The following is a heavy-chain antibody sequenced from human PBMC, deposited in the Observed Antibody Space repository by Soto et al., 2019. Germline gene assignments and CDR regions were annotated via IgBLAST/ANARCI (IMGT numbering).Heavy chain of an antibody. D-gene: IGHD3-22*01. Sequence: QVQLQESGPELVKPSQTLTLTCTVSGGSISSGGHYWTWIRQLPGKGLEWIGFFYYSGTTFYNPAHQSRVSISVDTSKNHFSLRLSSVTAADTAVYFCASDRSGSKIDQWGQGTLVTVSS. J-gene: IGHJ4*02. V-gene: IGHV4-31*03. CDR2: FYYSGTT. CDR1: GGSISSGGHY. CDR3: ASDRSGSKIDQ.